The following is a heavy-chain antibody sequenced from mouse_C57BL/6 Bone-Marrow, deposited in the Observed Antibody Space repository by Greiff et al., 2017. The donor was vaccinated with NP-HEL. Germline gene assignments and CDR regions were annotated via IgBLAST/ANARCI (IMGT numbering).Heavy chain of an antibody. CDR3: ARPDYGNGRYFDV. V-gene: IGHV15-2*01. D-gene: IGHD2-1*01. Sequence: SGSELRSPGSSVKLSCKDFDSEVFPIAYMSWVRQKPGHGFEWIGGILPSIGRTIYGEKFEDNATLDADTLSNTAYLELNSLTSEDSAIYYCARPDYGNGRYFDVWGTGTTVTVSS. CDR2: ILPSIGRT. J-gene: IGHJ1*03. CDR1: DSEVFPIAY.